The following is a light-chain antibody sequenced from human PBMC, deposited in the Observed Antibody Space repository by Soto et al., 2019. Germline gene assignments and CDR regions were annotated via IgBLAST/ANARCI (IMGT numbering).Light chain of an antibody. CDR3: ISYTDRQSYL. Sequence: QSLLTQPACVSWSPGQSITISCIGTSSDIGSYDHAAWYQQFPGKSPKLIIYVVSDRPSGVSDRFSGSKSGISASLTISGLQTEDEADYYCISYTDRQSYLFGTGTKVTVL. CDR2: VVS. CDR1: SSDIGSYDH. V-gene: IGLV2-14*03. J-gene: IGLJ1*01.